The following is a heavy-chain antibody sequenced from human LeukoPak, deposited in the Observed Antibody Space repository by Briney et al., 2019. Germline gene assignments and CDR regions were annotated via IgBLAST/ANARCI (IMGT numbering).Heavy chain of an antibody. CDR1: GFTFNNYW. J-gene: IGHJ4*02. CDR3: AIGVVITTAFDN. V-gene: IGHV3-74*01. CDR2: INSDGSSA. Sequence: GGSLRLSCAASGFTFNNYWMHWVCQAPGKGLVWVSGINSDGSSATYADSVKGRFTISRDNAKNTLYLEMNSLRAEDMAVYYCAIGVVITTAFDNWGQGTLVTVSS. D-gene: IGHD3-22*01.